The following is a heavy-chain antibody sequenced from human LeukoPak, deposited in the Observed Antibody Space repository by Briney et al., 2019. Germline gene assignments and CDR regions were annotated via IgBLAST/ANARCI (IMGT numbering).Heavy chain of an antibody. D-gene: IGHD3-22*01. CDR1: GGSFSGYY. CDR3: ARGRARYYYDSSGYYAFDY. CDR2: INHSGST. V-gene: IGHV4-34*01. Sequence: SETLSLTCAVYGGSFSGYYWSWIRQPPGKGLEWIGEINHSGSTNYNPSLKSRVTISVDTSKNQFSLKLSSVTAADTAVYYCARGRARYYYDSSGYYAFDYWGQGTLVTVSS. J-gene: IGHJ4*02.